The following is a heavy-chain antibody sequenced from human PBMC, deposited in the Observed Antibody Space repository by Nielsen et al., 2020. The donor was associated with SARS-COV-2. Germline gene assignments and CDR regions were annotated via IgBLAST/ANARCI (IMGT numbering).Heavy chain of an antibody. CDR1: GFTFDDYA. CDR3: ARDWSRAFDV. V-gene: IGHV3-9*01. Sequence: SLKISCAASGFTFDDYAMHWVRQAPGKGLEWVSGISWNGGGTGYADSVKGRFTISRDNTKNSLYLQMNSLRVEDTAVYYCARDWSRAFDVWGQGTMVTVSS. CDR2: ISWNGGGT. J-gene: IGHJ3*01.